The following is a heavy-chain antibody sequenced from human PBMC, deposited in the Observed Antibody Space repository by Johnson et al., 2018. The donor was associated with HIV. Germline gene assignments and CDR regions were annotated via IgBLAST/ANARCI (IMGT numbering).Heavy chain of an antibody. CDR1: GFTVSSNY. Sequence: VQLVESGGGLVQPGGSLRLSCAASGFTVSSNYMSWVRQAPGKGLEWVSVIYSGGSTYYADSVKGRFTIARDNSKNTRYLQMNSLRAEDTAVYYCAKSGLFVLVVYAPDVFDIWGQGTMVTVSS. CDR2: IYSGGST. CDR3: AKSGLFVLVVYAPDVFDI. J-gene: IGHJ3*02. V-gene: IGHV3-66*02. D-gene: IGHD2-8*02.